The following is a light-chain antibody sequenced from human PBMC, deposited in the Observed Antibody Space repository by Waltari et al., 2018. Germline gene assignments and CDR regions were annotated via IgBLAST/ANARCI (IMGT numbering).Light chain of an antibody. Sequence: QSDLTQPPSASASPGQSVPISCTGTISDLANYGYSSWYQQHPDNAPKLIIYEVNKRPSGVPFRFSGSKSGNTASLTVSGLQSEDEADYYCASDVGGNNLVFGSGTKVTVL. CDR2: EVN. CDR3: ASDVGGNNLV. CDR1: ISDLANYGY. J-gene: IGLJ6*01. V-gene: IGLV2-8*01.